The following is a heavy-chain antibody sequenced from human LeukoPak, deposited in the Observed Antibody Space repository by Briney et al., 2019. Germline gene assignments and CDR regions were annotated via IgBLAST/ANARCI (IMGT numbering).Heavy chain of an antibody. J-gene: IGHJ5*02. CDR2: IYHSGST. CDR3: ARVPGWYVRAAAGWFDP. CDR1: GGSISSSNW. D-gene: IGHD6-13*01. V-gene: IGHV4-4*02. Sequence: TSSETLSLTCAVSGGSISSSNWWSWVRQPPGKGLEWIGEIYHSGSTNYNPSLKSRVTISVDKSKNQFSLKLSSVTAADTAVYYCARVPGWYVRAAAGWFDPWGQGTLVTVSS.